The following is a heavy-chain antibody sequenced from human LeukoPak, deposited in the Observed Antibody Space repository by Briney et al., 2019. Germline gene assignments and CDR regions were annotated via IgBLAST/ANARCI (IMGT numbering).Heavy chain of an antibody. D-gene: IGHD6-13*01. CDR1: GYTFTSYD. CDR2: ISAYKGNT. CDR3: ARVRGEYSSSRFDP. V-gene: IGHV1-18*01. Sequence: ASVNVSCKASGYTFTSYDINWVRQATGQGLEWMGWISAYKGNTNYAQKLQGRVTMTTDTSTSTAYMELRSLRSDDTAVYYCARVRGEYSSSRFDPWGQGTLVTVSS. J-gene: IGHJ5*02.